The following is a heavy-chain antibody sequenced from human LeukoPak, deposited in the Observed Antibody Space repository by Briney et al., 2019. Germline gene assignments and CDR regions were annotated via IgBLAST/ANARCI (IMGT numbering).Heavy chain of an antibody. Sequence: GGSLRLSCAPSGFTFSSYEMNWVRQAPGKGLEWVSYISSSSSTIYYADSVKDRFTISRDNAKNSLYLQMNSLRAEDTAVYYCSREKSGSYGGDDYWGQGTLVTVSS. D-gene: IGHD1-26*01. V-gene: IGHV3-48*03. CDR2: ISSSSSTI. CDR1: GFTFSSYE. J-gene: IGHJ4*02. CDR3: SREKSGSYGGDDY.